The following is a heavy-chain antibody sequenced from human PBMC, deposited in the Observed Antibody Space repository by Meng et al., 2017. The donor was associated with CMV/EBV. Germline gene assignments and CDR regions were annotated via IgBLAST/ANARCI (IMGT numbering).Heavy chain of an antibody. Sequence: DLVGSGGGLVQPGGSLRLSCAASGLPISNYWMSWVRQAPGKGLEWVANIKNDGSERYYEDSVKGRFSISRDNADNSLYLQMNNLRAEDTAVYYCRLGHYSQDWGQGTLVTVSS. CDR2: IKNDGSER. V-gene: IGHV3-7*02. CDR1: GLPISNYW. J-gene: IGHJ4*02. D-gene: IGHD4-17*01. CDR3: RLGHYSQD.